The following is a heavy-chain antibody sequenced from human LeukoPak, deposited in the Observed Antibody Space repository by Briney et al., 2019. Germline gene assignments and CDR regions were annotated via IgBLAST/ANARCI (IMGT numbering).Heavy chain of an antibody. CDR3: AQSSGWDSLKY. CDR1: GHTFTGYY. Sequence: ASVKVSCKASGHTFTGYYMHWVRQAPGQGLEWMGWINPNSSGTNHTQKFQGRVSMTRDTSISTAYMELSRLRSDDTAVYYCAQSSGWDSLKYWGQGTLVTVSS. V-gene: IGHV1-2*02. CDR2: INPNSSGT. J-gene: IGHJ4*02. D-gene: IGHD6-19*01.